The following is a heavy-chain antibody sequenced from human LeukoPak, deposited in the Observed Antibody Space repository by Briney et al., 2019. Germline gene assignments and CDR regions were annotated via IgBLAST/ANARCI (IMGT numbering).Heavy chain of an antibody. V-gene: IGHV3-15*01. CDR3: STDRGVTS. D-gene: IGHD3-10*01. CDR1: GFTFSDAW. CDR2: IKSKRDGETA. Sequence: PGGSLRLSCAASGFTFSDAWMNWVRQAPGKGLEWVGRIKSKRDGETADYAAPVKGRFTISRDDSSNTLYLQMNSLETEDTAVYYCSTDRGVTSWGQGTLVTVSS. J-gene: IGHJ5*02.